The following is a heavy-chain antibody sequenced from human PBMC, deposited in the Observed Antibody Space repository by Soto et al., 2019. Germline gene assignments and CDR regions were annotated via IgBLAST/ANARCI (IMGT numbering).Heavy chain of an antibody. CDR3: TTGSVEGV. D-gene: IGHD2-15*01. Sequence: EVQLVESGGGLIHPGGSLRLSCAASGLTISDAWMNWVRQAPGKGLEWVGRIKTNTEGGTTDYAAAVKGRFIVSRDDSKNTLYLQMNSLKIEDTAVYYCTTGSVEGVWGQGTTVIVSS. J-gene: IGHJ6*02. V-gene: IGHV3-15*07. CDR2: IKTNTEGGTT. CDR1: GLTISDAW.